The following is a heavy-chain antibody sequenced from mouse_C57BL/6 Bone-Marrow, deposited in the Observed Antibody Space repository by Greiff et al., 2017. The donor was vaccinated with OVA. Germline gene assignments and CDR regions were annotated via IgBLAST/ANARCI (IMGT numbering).Heavy chain of an antibody. D-gene: IGHD1-1*01. CDR2: IYPGGGYT. CDR3: ARRYYGSSHPYFDD. V-gene: IGHV1-63*01. CDR1: GYTFTNYW. J-gene: IGHJ2*01. Sequence: VQLQQSGAELVRPGTSVKMSCKASGYTFTNYWIGWAKQRPGHGLEWIGDIYPGGGYTNYNEKFKGKAKLTADKSSSTAYMQFSSLTSEDSAIYFCARRYYGSSHPYFDDWGQGTTLTVSS.